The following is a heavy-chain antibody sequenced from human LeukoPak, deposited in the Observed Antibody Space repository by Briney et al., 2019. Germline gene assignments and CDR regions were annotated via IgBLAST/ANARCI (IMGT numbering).Heavy chain of an antibody. V-gene: IGHV3-23*01. D-gene: IGHD3-16*01. J-gene: IGHJ4*02. CDR3: AKDKSWGVDY. CDR1: GFAFHTYC. Sequence: GGSLRLSCAASGFAFHTYCLSWVRQAPGKGLGGVSAIDGNGAKTFYADPVKGRFTIFRDNSKNTLYLQMNILRAEDTAVYYRAKDKSWGVDYWGEGTLVTVSS. CDR2: IDGNGAKT.